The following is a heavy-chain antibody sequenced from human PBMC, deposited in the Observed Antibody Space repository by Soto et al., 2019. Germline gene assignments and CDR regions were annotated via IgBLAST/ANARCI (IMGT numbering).Heavy chain of an antibody. V-gene: IGHV3-30-3*01. CDR3: ARAMEIQLWYGFDY. Sequence: QVQLVESGGGVVQPGRSLRLSCAASGFTFSSYAMHWVRQAPGKGLEWVAVISYDGSNKYYADSVKGRFTISRDNSKNTLYLQMNSLRDEDTAVYYCARAMEIQLWYGFDYWGQGTLVTVSS. D-gene: IGHD5-18*01. CDR2: ISYDGSNK. J-gene: IGHJ4*02. CDR1: GFTFSSYA.